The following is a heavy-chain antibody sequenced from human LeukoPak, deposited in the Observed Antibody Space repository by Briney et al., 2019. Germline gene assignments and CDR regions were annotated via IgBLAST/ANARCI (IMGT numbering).Heavy chain of an antibody. V-gene: IGHV3-30-3*01. CDR3: ARAPIAAARGYYFDY. CDR1: GFTFSSYW. J-gene: IGHJ4*02. Sequence: GGSLRLSCAASGFTFSSYWMHWVRQAPGKGLEWVAVISYDGSNKYYADSVKGRFTISRDNSKNTLYLQMNSLRAEDTAVYYCARAPIAAARGYYFDYWGQGTLVTVSS. D-gene: IGHD6-13*01. CDR2: ISYDGSNK.